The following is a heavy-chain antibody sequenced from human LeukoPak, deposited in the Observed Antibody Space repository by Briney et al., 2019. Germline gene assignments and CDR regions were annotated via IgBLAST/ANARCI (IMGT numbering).Heavy chain of an antibody. D-gene: IGHD3-16*01. CDR3: ARVYGWFDP. J-gene: IGHJ5*02. V-gene: IGHV4-59*01. CDR2: IYYSGST. CDR1: GGSIISYY. Sequence: PSETLSLTCTVSGGSIISYYWSWIRQPPGKGLEWIGYIYYSGSTNYNPSLKSRVTISVDTSKNQFSLKLSSVTAADTAVYYCARVYGWFDPWGQGTLVTVSS.